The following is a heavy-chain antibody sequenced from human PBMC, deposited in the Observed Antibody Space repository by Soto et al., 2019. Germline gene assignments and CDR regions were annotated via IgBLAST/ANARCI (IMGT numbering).Heavy chain of an antibody. D-gene: IGHD6-13*01. CDR2: IIPIFGTA. CDR3: ARGETGYSSSWYQSPDH. Sequence: SVKVSCKASGGTFSSYAISWVRQAPGQGLEWMGGIIPIFGTANYAQKFQGRVTITADESTSTAYMELSSLRSEDTAVYYCARGETGYSSSWYQSPDHWGQGTLVTVSS. J-gene: IGHJ4*02. V-gene: IGHV1-69*13. CDR1: GGTFSSYA.